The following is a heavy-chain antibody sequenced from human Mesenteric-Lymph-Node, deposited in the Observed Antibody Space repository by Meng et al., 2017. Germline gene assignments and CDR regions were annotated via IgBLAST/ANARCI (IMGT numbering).Heavy chain of an antibody. D-gene: IGHD1-7*01. CDR3: ASSATTLYGMDV. Sequence: ASVKVSCKGSGYTFMSYSMNWVRQAPGQGLEWMGWIDTKTGNPTFAQGFTGRFVFSLDTTDSTAYLQISSLKAEDTAVYYCASSATTLYGMDVWGQGTTVTVSS. J-gene: IGHJ6*02. CDR2: IDTKTGNP. CDR1: GYTFMSYS. V-gene: IGHV7-4-1*02.